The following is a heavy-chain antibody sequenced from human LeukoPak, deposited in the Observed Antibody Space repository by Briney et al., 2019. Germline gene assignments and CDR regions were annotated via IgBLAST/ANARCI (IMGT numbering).Heavy chain of an antibody. D-gene: IGHD3-10*01. CDR2: IYPGDSDT. CDR3: ARVPLWFGELYGMDV. Sequence: GESLKISCKGSGYSFTSYWIGWVRQMPGKGLEWMGIIYPGDSDTRYSPSFQGQVTISADKSISTAYLQWRSLKASDTAMYYCARVPLWFGELYGMDVWGQGTTVTVSS. V-gene: IGHV5-51*01. CDR1: GYSFTSYW. J-gene: IGHJ6*02.